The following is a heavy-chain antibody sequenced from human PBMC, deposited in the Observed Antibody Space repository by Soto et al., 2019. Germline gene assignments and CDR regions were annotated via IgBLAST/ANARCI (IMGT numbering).Heavy chain of an antibody. D-gene: IGHD2-15*01. CDR1: GYTFTAYY. Sequence: QVQLAQSGAEVKKPGASVKVSCKASGYTFTAYYIHWVRQAPGQGLEWMGWINPHSGGTKYPQKFRGRGTMTRDTSIRTVYMSLTGLKSDDTAVYFCARDLAKGGGSAGFDYWGQGTLVAVSP. CDR3: ARDLAKGGGSAGFDY. CDR2: INPHSGGT. V-gene: IGHV1-2*02. J-gene: IGHJ4*02.